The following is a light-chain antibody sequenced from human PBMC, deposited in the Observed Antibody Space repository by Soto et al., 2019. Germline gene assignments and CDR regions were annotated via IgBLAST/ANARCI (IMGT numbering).Light chain of an antibody. J-gene: IGKJ1*01. CDR1: QSVSIY. V-gene: IGKV3-11*01. CDR2: DAS. CDR3: QQRSNWPPTWT. Sequence: EIVFTQSPATLSLSPGERATLSCRASQSVSIYLAWYQQKPGQAPRLLIYDASNRATGIPAKFSGSGSGTDFTLTISSLEPEDSAVYYCQQRSNWPPTWTFGQGTKVDIK.